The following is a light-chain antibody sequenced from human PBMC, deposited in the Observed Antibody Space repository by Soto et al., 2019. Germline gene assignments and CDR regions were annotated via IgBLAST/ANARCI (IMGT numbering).Light chain of an antibody. V-gene: IGKV3-15*01. CDR2: GAS. J-gene: IGKJ1*01. CDR3: QQYNNWWWT. Sequence: EIVMTQSPATLSVSPGERATLSCRVSQSVSSNLAWYQQKPGQAPRFLIYGASTRATGIPARFSGSGSGTEFTLAISSLQSEDFAVYYCQQYNNWWWTFGQGAKVEI. CDR1: QSVSSN.